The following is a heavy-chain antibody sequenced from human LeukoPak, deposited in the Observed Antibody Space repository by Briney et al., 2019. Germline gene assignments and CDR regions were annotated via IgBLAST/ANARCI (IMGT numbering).Heavy chain of an antibody. CDR3: ARYLAAGPLGYYYYYGMDV. Sequence: GESLKISCKGSGYSFTSYWIGWVRQMPGKGLEWMGVIYPGDSDTRYSPSFQGQVTISADKSISTAYLQWSSLKASDTAMYYCARYLAAGPLGYYYYYGMDVWGQGTTVTVSS. CDR2: IYPGDSDT. CDR1: GYSFTSYW. V-gene: IGHV5-51*01. J-gene: IGHJ6*02. D-gene: IGHD6-13*01.